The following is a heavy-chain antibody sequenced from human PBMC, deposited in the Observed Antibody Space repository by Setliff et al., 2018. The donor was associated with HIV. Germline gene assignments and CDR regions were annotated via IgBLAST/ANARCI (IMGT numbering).Heavy chain of an antibody. CDR3: ARLGAYSNYYFDY. D-gene: IGHD4-4*01. CDR2: IYPGDSET. Sequence: GESLKISCKGSGDSFTNFWIGWVRRMPGKGLEWMGVIYPGDSETRYSPSFQGQVTISADKSISTAYLQWSSLKASDTAMYYCARLGAYSNYYFDYWGQGTLVTVSS. V-gene: IGHV5-51*01. J-gene: IGHJ4*02. CDR1: GDSFTNFW.